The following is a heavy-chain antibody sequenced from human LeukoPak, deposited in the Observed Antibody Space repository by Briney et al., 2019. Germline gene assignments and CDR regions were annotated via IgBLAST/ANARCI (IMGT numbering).Heavy chain of an antibody. D-gene: IGHD3-3*01. V-gene: IGHV3-48*01. CDR3: ARGEALEDFWSGYYKGFDY. CDR1: GFTFSSYS. J-gene: IGHJ4*02. CDR2: ITSSSSTI. Sequence: PGGSLRLSCTASGFTFSSYSMNWVRQAPGKGLEWVSYITSSSSTIYYADSVKGRFTISRDNAKNSLYLQMNSLRAEDTAVYYCARGEALEDFWSGYYKGFDYWGQGTLVTVSS.